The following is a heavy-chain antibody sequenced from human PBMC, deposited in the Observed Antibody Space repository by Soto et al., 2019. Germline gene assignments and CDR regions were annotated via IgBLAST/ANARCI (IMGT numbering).Heavy chain of an antibody. D-gene: IGHD3-16*01. Sequence: ASVEVSCKASGYSFTRYGIGWARQAPGQGLEWMGWINAYNGNTNYAQNLQGRLTLTTDTSTTTAYMELRSLRSNDTAIYYCAMVDVYVTPSPQDVWGQGTTVTVSS. CDR1: GYSFTRYG. V-gene: IGHV1-18*01. CDR2: INAYNGNT. CDR3: AMVDVYVTPSPQDV. J-gene: IGHJ6*02.